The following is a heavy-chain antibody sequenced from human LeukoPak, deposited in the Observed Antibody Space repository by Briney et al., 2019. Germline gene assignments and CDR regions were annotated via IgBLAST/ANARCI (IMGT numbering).Heavy chain of an antibody. CDR3: ARDYPRGYYYMDV. Sequence: GGSLRLSCAASGFTFSSYWMSWVRQAPGKGLEWVANIKQDGSEKYYVDSVKGRFTISRDNAKNSLYLQMNSLRAEDTAVYYCARDYPRGYYYMDVWGKGTTVTVSS. CDR1: GFTFSSYW. D-gene: IGHD3-16*01. J-gene: IGHJ6*03. CDR2: IKQDGSEK. V-gene: IGHV3-7*01.